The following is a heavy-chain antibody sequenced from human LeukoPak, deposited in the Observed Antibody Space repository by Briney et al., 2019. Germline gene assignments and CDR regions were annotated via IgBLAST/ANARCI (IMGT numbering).Heavy chain of an antibody. V-gene: IGHV3-30-3*01. D-gene: IGHD6-13*01. CDR2: ISYDGSNK. Sequence: GGSLRLSCAASGFTFSSYAMHWVRQAPGKGLEWVAVISYDGSNKYYADSVKGRFTISRDNSKNTLYLQMNSLRAEDTAVYYCAKDRSSWFPSFDYWGQGTLVTVSS. CDR1: GFTFSSYA. CDR3: AKDRSSWFPSFDY. J-gene: IGHJ4*02.